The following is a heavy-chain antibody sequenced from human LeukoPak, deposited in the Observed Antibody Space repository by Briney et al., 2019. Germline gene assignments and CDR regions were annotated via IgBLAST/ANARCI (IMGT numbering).Heavy chain of an antibody. CDR1: GFTFTSYT. CDR3: AKSGGLGYSYGQYYFDY. CDR2: ISYDGSNK. V-gene: IGHV3-30*18. J-gene: IGHJ4*02. Sequence: GGSLRLSCAASGFTFTSYTMNWVRQAPGKGLEWVAVISYDGSNKYYADSVKGRFTISRDNSKNTLYLQMNSLRAEDTAVYYCAKSGGLGYSYGQYYFDYWGQGTLVTVSS. D-gene: IGHD5-18*01.